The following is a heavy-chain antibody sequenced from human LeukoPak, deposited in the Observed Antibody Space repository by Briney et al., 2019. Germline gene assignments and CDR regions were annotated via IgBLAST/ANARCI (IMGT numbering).Heavy chain of an antibody. CDR3: AKDSPSRTATTEVPVDY. Sequence: GGSLRLSCVASGFTFSSSVMSWVRQAPGKGLEWVSTFSGTSGNIYYVDSVKGRFTISRDNSKNTLYLQMNSLRAEDTAVYYCAKDSPSRTATTEVPVDYWGQGTLVTVSS. CDR1: GFTFSSSV. J-gene: IGHJ4*02. CDR2: FSGTSGNI. D-gene: IGHD1/OR15-1a*01. V-gene: IGHV3-23*01.